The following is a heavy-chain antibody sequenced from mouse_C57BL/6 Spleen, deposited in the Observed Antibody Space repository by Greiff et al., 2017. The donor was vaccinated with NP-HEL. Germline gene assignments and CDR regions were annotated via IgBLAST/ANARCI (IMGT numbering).Heavy chain of an antibody. CDR1: GFTFSSYT. CDR2: ISGGGGNT. D-gene: IGHD2-3*01. V-gene: IGHV5-9*04. Sequence: EVKLMESGGGLVKPGGSLKLSCAASGFTFSSYTMSWVRQTPEKRLEWVATISGGGGNTYYPDSVKGRFTISRDNAKNNLYLQMSHLKSEDTAMYYCARDRGGYDGYYDYWGQGTTLTVSS. J-gene: IGHJ2*01. CDR3: ARDRGGYDGYYDY.